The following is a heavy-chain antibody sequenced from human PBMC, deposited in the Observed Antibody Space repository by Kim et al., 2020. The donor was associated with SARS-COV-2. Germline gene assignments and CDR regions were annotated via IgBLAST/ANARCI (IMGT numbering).Heavy chain of an antibody. Sequence: SETLSLTCAVYGGSFSGYYWSWIRQPPGKGLEWIGEINHSGSTNYNPSLKSRVTISVDTSKNQFSLKLSSVTAADTAVYYCARVRRGFQPSHNLYFDPLGRGTPGTVSS. D-gene: IGHD3-10*01. V-gene: IGHV4-34*01. CDR1: GGSFSGYY. CDR2: INHSGST. J-gene: IGHJ2*01. CDR3: ARVRRGFQPSHNLYFDP.